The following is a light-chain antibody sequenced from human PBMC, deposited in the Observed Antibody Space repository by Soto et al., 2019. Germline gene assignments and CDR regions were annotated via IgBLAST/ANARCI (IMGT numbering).Light chain of an antibody. J-gene: IGLJ1*01. Sequence: ALTQPASVSGSPGQTITISCTGTSSDVGGYIYVSWYQQHPGKAPKPMIYDVTSRPSGVSYRFSGSKSGNTASLTISGLQAEDEADYYCSSYTTSSSYVFGTGTKVTVL. CDR1: SSDVGGYIY. CDR3: SSYTTSSSYV. V-gene: IGLV2-14*01. CDR2: DVT.